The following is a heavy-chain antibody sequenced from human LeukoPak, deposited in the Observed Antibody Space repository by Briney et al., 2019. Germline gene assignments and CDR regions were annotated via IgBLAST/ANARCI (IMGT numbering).Heavy chain of an antibody. D-gene: IGHD1-26*01. CDR2: IYTSGST. Sequence: SETLFLTCTVSGGSISSYYWSWIRQPPGKGLEWIGYIYTSGSTNYNPSLKSRVTISVDTSKNQFSLKLSSVTAADTAVYYCARQTRSGSYPLDYWGQGTLVTVSS. J-gene: IGHJ4*02. V-gene: IGHV4-4*09. CDR1: GGSISSYY. CDR3: ARQTRSGSYPLDY.